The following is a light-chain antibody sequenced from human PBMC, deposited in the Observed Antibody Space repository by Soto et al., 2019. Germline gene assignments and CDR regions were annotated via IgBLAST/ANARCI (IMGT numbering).Light chain of an antibody. CDR1: QSVSSY. CDR3: QQRSNWPRT. Sequence: EIVLTQSPATLSLSPGERATLSCRASQSVSSYLAWYQQKPGQAPRLLIYDASNRAAGIPARFSGSGSGTDFTLTISRLEPEYFVVYYCQQRSNWPRTFGQGTKLEIK. V-gene: IGKV3-11*01. CDR2: DAS. J-gene: IGKJ2*01.